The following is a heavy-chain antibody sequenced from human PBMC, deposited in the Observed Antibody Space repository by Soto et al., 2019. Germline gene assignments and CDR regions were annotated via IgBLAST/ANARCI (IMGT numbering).Heavy chain of an antibody. V-gene: IGHV3-7*05. CDR2: IKNDGSEK. D-gene: IGHD1-26*01. J-gene: IGHJ4*02. CDR3: SSGTYSYN. Sequence: GALRLSCAASGFTFANFWMTWVRQAPGKGLEWVAKIKNDGSEKYYVDSVEGRFTISRDNAENSVFLQMDSLRVEDTAVYYCSSGTYSYNWGQGTRVTVSS. CDR1: GFTFANFW.